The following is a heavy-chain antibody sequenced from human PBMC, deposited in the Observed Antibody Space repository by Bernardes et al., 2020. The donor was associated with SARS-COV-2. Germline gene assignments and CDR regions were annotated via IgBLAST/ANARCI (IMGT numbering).Heavy chain of an antibody. CDR1: GYTFTSYD. D-gene: IGHD6-19*01. CDR2: MNPNSGNT. Sequence: ASVKVSCKASGYTFTSYDINWVRQAPGQGLEWMGWMNPNSGNTGYTQKFQGRVTMTRNTSISTAYMELSSLRSEDTAVYYCARASRRGIAVSTGDYWGQGTLVTGSS. CDR3: ARASRRGIAVSTGDY. V-gene: IGHV1-8*01. J-gene: IGHJ4*02.